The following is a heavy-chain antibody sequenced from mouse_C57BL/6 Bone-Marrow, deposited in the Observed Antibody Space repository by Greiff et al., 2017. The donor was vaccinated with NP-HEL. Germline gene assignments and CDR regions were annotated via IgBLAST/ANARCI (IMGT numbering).Heavy chain of an antibody. CDR1: GYTFTSYG. CDR3: ARLYYYGSSSYFDY. D-gene: IGHD1-1*01. CDR2: IYPRSGNT. Sequence: VKLQQSGAELARPGASVKLSCKASGYTFTSYGISWVKQRTGQGLEWIGEIYPRSGNTYYNEKFKGKATLTADKSSSTAYMELRSLTSEDSAVYSCARLYYYGSSSYFDYWGQGTTLTVSS. J-gene: IGHJ2*01. V-gene: IGHV1-81*01.